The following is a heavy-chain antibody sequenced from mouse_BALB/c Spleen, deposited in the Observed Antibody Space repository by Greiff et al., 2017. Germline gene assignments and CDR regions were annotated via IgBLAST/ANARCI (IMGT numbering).Heavy chain of an antibody. D-gene: IGHD1-2*01. Sequence: LQQPGSELVRPGASVKLSCKASGYTFTSYWMHWVKQRHGQGLEWIGNIYPGSGSTNYDEKFKSKGTLTVDTSSSTAYMHLSSLTSEDSAVYDSTGYGYWGQGTTLTVSS. CDR1: GYTFTSYW. CDR3: TGYGY. CDR2: IYPGSGST. V-gene: IGHV1S22*01. J-gene: IGHJ2*01.